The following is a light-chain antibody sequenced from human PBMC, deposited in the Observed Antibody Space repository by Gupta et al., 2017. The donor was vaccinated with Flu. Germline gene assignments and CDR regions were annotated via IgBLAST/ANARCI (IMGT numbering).Light chain of an antibody. V-gene: IGLV1-47*02. Sequence: RVTISCSGSTSNIGNNGGYWYKQLPGTDPKRRMVINNQRTSGVTNRVSCSKSGTYASPAITVLRAEEEADDYCDAWDDNLSAGVFGRGTKLTVL. CDR1: TSNIGNNG. CDR2: INN. CDR3: DAWDDNLSAGV. J-gene: IGLJ3*02.